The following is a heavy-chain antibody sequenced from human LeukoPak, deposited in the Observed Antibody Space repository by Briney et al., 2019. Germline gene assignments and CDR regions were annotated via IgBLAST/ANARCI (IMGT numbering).Heavy chain of an antibody. CDR2: ISAYNGNT. D-gene: IGHD3-10*01. CDR3: AKDRPTARGIGAYYMDV. V-gene: IGHV1-18*01. J-gene: IGHJ6*03. Sequence: ASVTVSCKASGYTFTSYGISWVRQAPGQGLEWMGWISAYNGNTNYAQKLQGRVTMTTDTSTSTAYMELRSLRSDDTAVYYCAKDRPTARGIGAYYMDVWGKGTTVTVSS. CDR1: GYTFTSYG.